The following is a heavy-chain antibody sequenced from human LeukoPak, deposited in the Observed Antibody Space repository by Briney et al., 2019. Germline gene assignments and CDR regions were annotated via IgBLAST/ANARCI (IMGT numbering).Heavy chain of an antibody. V-gene: IGHV3-23*01. D-gene: IGHD3-9*01. CDR3: AKGPLRYTYYFDY. Sequence: GGSLRLSCAASGFTFSTYAMSWVRQAPGKGLEWVSSISGSGGSTYNADSAKGRFTISRDNSKNTLYLQMNSLRAEDTAVYYCAKGPLRYTYYFDYWGQGTLVTVPS. CDR1: GFTFSTYA. CDR2: ISGSGGST. J-gene: IGHJ4*02.